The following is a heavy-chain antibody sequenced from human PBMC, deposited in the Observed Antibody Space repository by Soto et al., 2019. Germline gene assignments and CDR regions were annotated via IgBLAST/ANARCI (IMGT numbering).Heavy chain of an antibody. CDR3: ARGSRANYYLIGIYYGTAGLDL. CDR2: IWHSGNS. V-gene: IGHV4-4*02. Sequence: SETLSLTCAVSGGSISGSYWWTWVRQPPGKGLEWIGEIWHSGNSNYNPSLTSRVTISVDKSTSQFSLNLTSVTTADTAVYFCARGSRANYYLIGIYYGTAGLDLWGPGAPVTLSS. J-gene: IGHJ5*02. CDR1: GGSISGSYW. D-gene: IGHD3-3*02.